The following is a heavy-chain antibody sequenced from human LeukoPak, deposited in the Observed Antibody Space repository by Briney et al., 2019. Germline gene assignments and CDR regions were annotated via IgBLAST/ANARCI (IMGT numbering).Heavy chain of an antibody. J-gene: IGHJ6*01. CDR1: GASFTTNG. V-gene: IGHV1-69*04. CDR3: ARPLTLIQNHHYYSFGMDI. Sequence: PVNLSYKAAGASFTTNGVSWVRQAPGQGLEWMGRIIPTVDKPIYAQNFQGRVTISPDNSTGTADMELSSLRTEDTAVYYCARPLTLIQNHHYYSFGMDIWGQATTVTVSS. CDR2: IIPTVDKP. D-gene: IGHD1-1*01.